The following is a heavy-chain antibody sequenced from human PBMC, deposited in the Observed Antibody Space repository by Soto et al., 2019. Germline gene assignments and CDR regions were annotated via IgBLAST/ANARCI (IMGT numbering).Heavy chain of an antibody. J-gene: IGHJ4*02. Sequence: QVQLQESGPGLVKPSETVSLTCTVSGSFVTGSYWGWIRQPPGKRLEFIGYFYYTGRGGSPKYSPSFEPRANISVDASKNQASLKLISVTAADTAVYFCARLQHFNHIDYWGRGTLVSVSS. CDR2: FYYTGRGGSP. D-gene: IGHD3-9*01. CDR1: GSFVTGSY. V-gene: IGHV4-59*02. CDR3: ARLQHFNHIDY.